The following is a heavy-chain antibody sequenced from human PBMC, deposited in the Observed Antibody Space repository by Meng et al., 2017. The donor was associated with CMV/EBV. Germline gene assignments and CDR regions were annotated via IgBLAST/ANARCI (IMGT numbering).Heavy chain of an antibody. CDR3: AREGYDFWSGSPPRGWFDP. J-gene: IGHJ5*02. Sequence: GSLRLSCTVSGGSISSYYWSWIRQPPGKGLEWIGYIYYSGSTNYNPSLKSRVTISVDTSKNQFSLKLSSATAADTAVYYCAREGYDFWSGSPPRGWFDPWGQGTLVTVSS. D-gene: IGHD3-3*01. CDR2: IYYSGST. V-gene: IGHV4-59*01. CDR1: GGSISSYY.